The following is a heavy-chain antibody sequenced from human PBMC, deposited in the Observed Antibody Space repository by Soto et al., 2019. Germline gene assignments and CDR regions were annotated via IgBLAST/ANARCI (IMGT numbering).Heavy chain of an antibody. D-gene: IGHD2-2*02. CDR1: GFTFSSYG. CDR3: PRGRSCSSTPCYNFDW. Sequence: QVQLVEGGGGVVQPGRSLRLSCAASGFTFSSYGMHWVRQAPGKGLEWGAGIWYDGSNKYYADYVKGRFTISRDNSKNTLYLQMNSVTAEDTAVYYCPRGRSCSSTPCYNFDWWGQGTLVTVSS. V-gene: IGHV3-33*01. J-gene: IGHJ4*02. CDR2: IWYDGSNK.